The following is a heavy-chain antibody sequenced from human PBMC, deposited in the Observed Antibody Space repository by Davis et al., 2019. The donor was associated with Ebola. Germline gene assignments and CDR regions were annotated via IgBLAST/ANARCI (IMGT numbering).Heavy chain of an antibody. D-gene: IGHD1-26*01. CDR3: AKDTSNIWFDV. CDR1: GFVFSSYV. V-gene: IGHV3-23*01. CDR2: LGTSADT. J-gene: IGHJ3*01. Sequence: GGSLRLSCAASGFVFSSYVMSWVRRAPGKGLEWVSTLGTSADTYYADSVKGRFTISRDNSKNTLHLQMNSLRVEDTAIYCCAKDTSNIWFDVWGQGTMVTVSS.